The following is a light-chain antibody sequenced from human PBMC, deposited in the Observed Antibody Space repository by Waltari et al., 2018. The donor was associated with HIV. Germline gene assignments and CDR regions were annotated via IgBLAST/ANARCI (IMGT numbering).Light chain of an antibody. CDR2: EVS. CDR3: SSYTTSSTLVV. J-gene: IGLJ3*02. Sequence: QSALTQPASVSGSPGQSITLPCTGTSRDVGVYDYVPWYQQHPGKAPKLMIFEVSYRPSGVSSRFSGSKSGNTASLTISGLRAEDEADYYCSSYTTSSTLVVFGGGTRLTVL. V-gene: IGLV2-14*01. CDR1: SRDVGVYDY.